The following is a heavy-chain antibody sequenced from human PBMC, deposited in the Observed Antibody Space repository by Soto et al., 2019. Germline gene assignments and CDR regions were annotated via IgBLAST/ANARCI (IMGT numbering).Heavy chain of an antibody. CDR3: ARDRGSYALDY. V-gene: IGHV1-18*01. Sequence: QVQLVQSGAEVKKPGASVKVSCKASGYTFTSYGVSWVRQPPGQGLAWRGWISANNGNTTYAQKLQGRVTMTTDTSTNTAYLDLRSLRSDDTAVYYCARDRGSYALDYWGQGTLVTVSS. D-gene: IGHD1-26*01. CDR1: GYTFTSYG. J-gene: IGHJ4*02. CDR2: ISANNGNT.